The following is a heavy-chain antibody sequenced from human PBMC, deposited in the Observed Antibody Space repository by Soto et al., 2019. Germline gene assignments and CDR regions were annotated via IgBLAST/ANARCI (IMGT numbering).Heavy chain of an antibody. Sequence: QVQLVESGGGVVQPGRSLRLSCAVSGFTFSNYGMHWVRQAPGKGLEWVAVISYDGSNKYYADSVKGRFTISRDNSKNTLYLQMNSLRAEDTAVYCCAKGLGDAYSGGYSNNWFDPWGQGTLVTVSS. V-gene: IGHV3-30*18. CDR2: ISYDGSNK. D-gene: IGHD1-26*01. CDR3: AKGLGDAYSGGYSNNWFDP. CDR1: GFTFSNYG. J-gene: IGHJ5*02.